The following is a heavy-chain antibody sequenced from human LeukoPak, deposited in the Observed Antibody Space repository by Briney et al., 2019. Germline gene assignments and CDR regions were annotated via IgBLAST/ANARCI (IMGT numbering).Heavy chain of an antibody. CDR1: GYTFTSYY. J-gene: IGHJ5*02. V-gene: IGHV1-46*01. CDR2: INSSGGST. D-gene: IGHD6-19*01. Sequence: ASVKVSCKASGYTFTSYYMHWVRQAPGQELGWMGIINSSGGSTSYAQKFQGRVTMTRDTSTSTVYMELSSLRSEDTAVYYCARDGYVSSGWYSMGFDPWGQGTLVTVSS. CDR3: ARDGYVSSGWYSMGFDP.